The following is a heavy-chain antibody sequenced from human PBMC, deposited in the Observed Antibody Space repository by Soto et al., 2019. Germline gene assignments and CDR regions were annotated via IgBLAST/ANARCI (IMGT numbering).Heavy chain of an antibody. CDR2: IYHSGST. CDR1: GGSISSGGYS. V-gene: IGHV4-30-2*01. CDR3: ARRGTGTMGWFDP. Sequence: PSETLSLTCAVSGGSISSGGYSWSWIRQPPGKGLEWIGYIYHSGSTYYNPSLKSRVTISVDRSKNQFSLKLSSVTAADTAVYYCARRGTGTMGWFDPWGQGTLVTVSS. D-gene: IGHD1-7*01. J-gene: IGHJ5*02.